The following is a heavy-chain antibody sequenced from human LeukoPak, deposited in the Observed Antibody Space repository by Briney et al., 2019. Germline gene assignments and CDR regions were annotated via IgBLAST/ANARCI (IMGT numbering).Heavy chain of an antibody. V-gene: IGHV3-53*01. Sequence: GGSLRLSCATSGLTISSDYMSWVRQAPGKGLEWVSLIYSGGNTHYADSVKGRFTISRDNSKNTLYLQMNSLRAEDTAVYYCARGAIDGWGQGTLVTVSS. CDR3: ARGAIDG. CDR2: IYSGGNT. J-gene: IGHJ4*02. CDR1: GLTISSDY. D-gene: IGHD3-22*01.